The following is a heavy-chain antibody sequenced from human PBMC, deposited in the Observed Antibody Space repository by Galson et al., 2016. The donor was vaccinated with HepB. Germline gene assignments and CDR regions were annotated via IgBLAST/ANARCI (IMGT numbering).Heavy chain of an antibody. J-gene: IGHJ4*02. CDR1: LFGFSNLN. V-gene: IGHV3-48*02. CDR3: ARGLPFHSSGWYFDS. CDR2: DRPNAKTK. Sequence: RLSGAAALFGFSNLNMNGVGDAPGRGIERGSYDRPNAKTKYYPDSVKGRFSISKDNAKNSLSLQMTSLRDDDTSVYYWARGLPFHSSGWYFDSWGPGILANVSS. D-gene: IGHD6-19*01.